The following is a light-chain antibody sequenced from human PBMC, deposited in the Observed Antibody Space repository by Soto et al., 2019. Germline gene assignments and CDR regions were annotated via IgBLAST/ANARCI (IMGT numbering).Light chain of an antibody. J-gene: IGKJ2*02. CDR2: WAS. CDR3: QHYYSTPRT. V-gene: IGKV4-1*01. Sequence: DIVMTQSPDSLAVSLGERATINCRSSQSVLYSSNNKNYLAWYQQKPGQPPKLLIYWASTRESGVPDRFSGSGSWTDFILTISSLQAEYVAVYYCQHYYSTPRTFGQGTKLEIK. CDR1: QSVLYSSNNKNY.